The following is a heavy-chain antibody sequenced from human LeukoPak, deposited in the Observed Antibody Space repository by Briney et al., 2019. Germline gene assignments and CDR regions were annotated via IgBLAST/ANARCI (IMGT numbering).Heavy chain of an antibody. D-gene: IGHD3-10*01. CDR3: GRQGYTASYYFVDY. CDR1: GGSITSYY. V-gene: IGHV4-4*07. Sequence: SETLSLTCTVSGGSITSYYWGWVRQPAGQGLEWIGRIYTTGATTYSPSLKRRVTMSLDTSKNQFSLKLRSVTAADTAVYYCGRQGYTASYYFVDYWSQGTLVTVSS. CDR2: IYTTGAT. J-gene: IGHJ4*02.